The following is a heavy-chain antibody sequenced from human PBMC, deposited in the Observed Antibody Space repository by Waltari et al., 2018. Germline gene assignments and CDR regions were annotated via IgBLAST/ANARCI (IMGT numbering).Heavy chain of an antibody. J-gene: IGHJ5*02. CDR3: ARVRRDGYNYGWFDP. Sequence: EVQLVESGGGLIQPGGSLRLSCAASGFTVSSNYMSWVRQAPGKGLEWVSVIYSGGSTYYADSVKGRFTISRDNSKNTLYLQMNSLRAEDTAVYYCARVRRDGYNYGWFDPWGQGTLVTVSS. D-gene: IGHD5-12*01. CDR1: GFTVSSNY. V-gene: IGHV3-53*01. CDR2: IYSGGST.